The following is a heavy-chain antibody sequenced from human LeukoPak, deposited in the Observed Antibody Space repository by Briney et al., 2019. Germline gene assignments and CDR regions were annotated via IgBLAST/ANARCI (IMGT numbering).Heavy chain of an antibody. CDR3: ARAVSSSGYYIDY. CDR1: GFTFSSYA. CDR2: ISYDGSNK. V-gene: IGHV3-30*04. J-gene: IGHJ4*02. Sequence: GGSLRLSCAASGFTFSSYAMHWVRQAPGKGLEWVAVISYDGSNKYYADSVKGRFTISRDNSKNTLYLQMNSLRAEDTAVYYCARAVSSSGYYIDYWGQGTLVTVSS. D-gene: IGHD3-22*01.